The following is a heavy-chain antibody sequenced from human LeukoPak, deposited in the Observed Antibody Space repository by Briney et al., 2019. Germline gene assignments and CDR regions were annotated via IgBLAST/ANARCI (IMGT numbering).Heavy chain of an antibody. CDR1: GYTFTGYY. V-gene: IGHV1-2*02. J-gene: IGHJ5*02. D-gene: IGHD6-6*01. CDR2: INPNSGGT. Sequence: ASVKVSCKASGYTFTGYYMHWVRQAPGQGLEWMGWINPNSGGTNYAQKFQGRVTMTRDTSISTAYMELSRLRSDDTAVYYCARPSIAGYNWFDPWGQGTLATVSS. CDR3: ARPSIAGYNWFDP.